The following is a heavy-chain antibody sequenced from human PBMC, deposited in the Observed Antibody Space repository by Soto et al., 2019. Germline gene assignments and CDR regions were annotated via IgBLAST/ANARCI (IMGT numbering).Heavy chain of an antibody. V-gene: IGHV4-30-4*01. CDR1: GGSISSGDYY. D-gene: IGHD3-3*01. Sequence: QVQLQESGPGLVKPSQTLSLTCTVSGGSISSGDYYWSWIRQPPGKGLEWIGYIYYSGSTYYNPSLKSRVTISVDTSKNQFSLKLSSVTAADTAVYYCARGYTIFGVVTYWFYPWGQGTLVTVSS. CDR3: ARGYTIFGVVTYWFYP. J-gene: IGHJ5*02. CDR2: IYYSGST.